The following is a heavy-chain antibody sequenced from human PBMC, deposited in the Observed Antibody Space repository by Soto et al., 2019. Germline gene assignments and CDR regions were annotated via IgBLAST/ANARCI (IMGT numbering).Heavy chain of an antibody. J-gene: IGHJ4*02. Sequence: GGSLRLSCAASGFTFSSYAMHWVRQAPGKGLEWVAVISYDGSNKYYADSVKGRFTISRDNSKNTLYLQMNSLRAEDTAVYYCAKEADISGYYPDYWGQGTQVTVSS. CDR3: AKEADISGYYPDY. V-gene: IGHV3-30-3*01. CDR1: GFTFSSYA. D-gene: IGHD3-22*01. CDR2: ISYDGSNK.